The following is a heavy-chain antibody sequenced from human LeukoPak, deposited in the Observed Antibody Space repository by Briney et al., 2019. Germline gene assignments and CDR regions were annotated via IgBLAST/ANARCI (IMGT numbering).Heavy chain of an antibody. J-gene: IGHJ4*02. Sequence: GGSLRLSCVASGFTFSGYSMNWVRQAPGKGLEWVSYISSSSDTTYYADSVKGRFTISRDNARTSLYLQMNSLRADDTAVYYCARDHYGDYSLDYWGQGTLVTVSS. D-gene: IGHD4-17*01. V-gene: IGHV3-48*01. CDR2: ISSSSDTT. CDR1: GFTFSGYS. CDR3: ARDHYGDYSLDY.